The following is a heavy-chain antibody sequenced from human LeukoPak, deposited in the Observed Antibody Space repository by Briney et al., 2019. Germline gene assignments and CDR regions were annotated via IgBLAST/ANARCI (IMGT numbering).Heavy chain of an antibody. J-gene: IGHJ4*02. CDR1: GFTFSDYY. CDR2: ISSSGSTI. CDR3: TRDGTTYYYDSSGYSALDY. V-gene: IGHV3-11*04. Sequence: PGGSLRLSCAASGFTFSDYYMSWIRQAPGKGLEWVSYISSSGSTIYYADSVKGRFTISRDNAKNSLYLQMNSLRAEDTAVYYCTRDGTTYYYDSSGYSALDYWGQGTLVTVSS. D-gene: IGHD3-22*01.